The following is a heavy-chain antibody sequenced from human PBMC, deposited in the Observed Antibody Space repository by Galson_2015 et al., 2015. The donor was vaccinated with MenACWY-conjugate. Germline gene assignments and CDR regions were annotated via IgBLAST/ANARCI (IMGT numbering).Heavy chain of an antibody. J-gene: IGHJ4*02. CDR1: EFTFSNAW. CDR3: TTDYFGQYFFDS. CDR2: IKSKTHSGTP. Sequence: LRLSCAASEFTFSNAWMTWVRQAPGKGLEWVGRIKSKTHSGTPDYAAPVNGRFTISRDDSRNTVYLEMNGLKAEDTGLYYCTTDYFGQYFFDSWGQGTPVTVSS. V-gene: IGHV3-15*01. D-gene: IGHD2/OR15-2a*01.